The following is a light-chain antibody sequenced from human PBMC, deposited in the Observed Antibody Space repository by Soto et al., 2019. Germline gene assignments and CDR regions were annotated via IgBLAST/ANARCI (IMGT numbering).Light chain of an antibody. CDR1: QGIRGD. CDR3: IQDFISPLT. Sequence: IEMTQSPSSLSASVGDRVTITCRASQGIRGDLGWYQQKPGKAPKLLISATSTLQSGVPSRFSGRGSGTNFTLTISSLQPEDFATYYCIQDFISPLTVGQGTKVDIK. J-gene: IGKJ1*01. CDR2: ATS. V-gene: IGKV1-6*01.